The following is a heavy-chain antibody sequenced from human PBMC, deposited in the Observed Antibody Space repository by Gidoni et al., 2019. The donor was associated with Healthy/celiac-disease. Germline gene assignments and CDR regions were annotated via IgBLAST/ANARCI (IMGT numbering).Heavy chain of an antibody. CDR1: GFSLSTSGVG. V-gene: IGHV2-5*02. CDR2: IYWDDDK. D-gene: IGHD4-4*01. J-gene: IGHJ4*02. Sequence: QITLKESGPTLVKPTQTLTLTYTFSGFSLSTSGVGVGWIRQPPGKALEWLALIYWDDDKRYSPSLKSRLTITKDTSKNQVVLTMTNMDPVDTATYYCAHRRQLMTTVTTGFDYWGQGTLVTVSS. CDR3: AHRRQLMTTVTTGFDY.